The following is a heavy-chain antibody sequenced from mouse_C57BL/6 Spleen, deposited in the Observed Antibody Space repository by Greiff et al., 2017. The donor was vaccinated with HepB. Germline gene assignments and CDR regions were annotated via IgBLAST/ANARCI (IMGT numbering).Heavy chain of an antibody. CDR1: GFSFNTYA. J-gene: IGHJ4*01. CDR2: IRSKSNNYAT. V-gene: IGHV10-1*01. D-gene: IGHD2-4*01. Sequence: EVMLVESGGGLVQPKGSLKLSCAASGFSFNTYAMNWVRQAPGKGLEWVARIRSKSNNYATYYADSVKDRFTISRDDSESMLYLQMNNLKTEDTAMYYCVRQGLRRSYAMDYWGQGTSVTVSS. CDR3: VRQGLRRSYAMDY.